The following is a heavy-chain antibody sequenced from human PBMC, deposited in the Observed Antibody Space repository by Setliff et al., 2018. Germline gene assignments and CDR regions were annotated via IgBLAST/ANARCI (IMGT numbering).Heavy chain of an antibody. V-gene: IGHV1-69*13. J-gene: IGHJ4*02. CDR3: ARDTRDRYDNSGHYLSLDY. CDR1: GGTFRTDG. D-gene: IGHD3-22*01. CDR2: IIPVFGTA. Sequence: ASVKVSCKASGGTFRTDGFSWVRQAPGQGLEWMGRIIPVFGTAKYAQKFQGTVTITADESTTTAYMELRSLRTEDTAIYYYARDTRDRYDNSGHYLSLDYWGQGTLVTVSS.